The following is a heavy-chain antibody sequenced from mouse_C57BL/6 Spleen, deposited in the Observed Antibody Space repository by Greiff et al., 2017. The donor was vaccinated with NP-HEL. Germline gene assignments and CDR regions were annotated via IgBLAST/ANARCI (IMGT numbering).Heavy chain of an antibody. CDR3: ARCDGYAGGFAY. CDR1: GYAFSSYW. D-gene: IGHD2-3*01. Sequence: QVHVKQSGAELVKPGASVKISCKASGYAFSSYWMNWVKQRPGKGLEWIGQIYPGDGDTNYNGKFKGKATLTADKSSSTAYMQLSSLTSEDSAVYFCARCDGYAGGFAYWGQGTLVTVSA. J-gene: IGHJ3*01. CDR2: IYPGDGDT. V-gene: IGHV1-80*01.